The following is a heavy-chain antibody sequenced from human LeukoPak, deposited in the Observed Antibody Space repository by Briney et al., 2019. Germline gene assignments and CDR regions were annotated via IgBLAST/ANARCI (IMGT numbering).Heavy chain of an antibody. Sequence: PGGSLRLSCAASGFAFSSSAMTWVRQAPGKGLEWVSSISGRGGSTYYADSVRGRFTISRDNSKNTLFLQMNSLRAEDTAVYYCAGSNVWSAWGDAFDIWGQGTMVTVSS. V-gene: IGHV3-23*01. J-gene: IGHJ3*02. CDR1: GFAFSSSA. CDR2: ISGRGGST. CDR3: AGSNVWSAWGDAFDI. D-gene: IGHD2-8*01.